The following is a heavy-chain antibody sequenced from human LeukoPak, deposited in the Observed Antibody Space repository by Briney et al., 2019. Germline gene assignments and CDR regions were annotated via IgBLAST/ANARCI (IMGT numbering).Heavy chain of an antibody. D-gene: IGHD3-22*01. CDR2: ISSSSGYI. CDR1: GFTFSTYS. V-gene: IGHV3-21*04. Sequence: PGGSLRLSCAASGFTFSTYSMNWVRQAPGKGLEWVSSISSSSGYIYYADSVKGRFTISRDNAKNSLYLQMNSLRAEDTAVYYCAREGSSSSGTSPLAYWGQGTLVTVSS. CDR3: AREGSSSSGTSPLAY. J-gene: IGHJ4*02.